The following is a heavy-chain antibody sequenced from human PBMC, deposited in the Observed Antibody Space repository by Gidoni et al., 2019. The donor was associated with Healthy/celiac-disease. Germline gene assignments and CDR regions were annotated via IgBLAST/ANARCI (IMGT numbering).Heavy chain of an antibody. CDR2: IYYSGST. Sequence: QVQLQESGPGLVKPSETLSLTCTVSGGSISRYYWSWIRQPPGKGLEWIGYIYYSGSTNYNPSLKSRVTISVDTSKNQFSLKLSSVTAADTAVYYCARGADYDFWSGYYFDYWGQGTLVTVSS. CDR1: GGSISRYY. CDR3: ARGADYDFWSGYYFDY. J-gene: IGHJ4*02. D-gene: IGHD3-3*01. V-gene: IGHV4-59*01.